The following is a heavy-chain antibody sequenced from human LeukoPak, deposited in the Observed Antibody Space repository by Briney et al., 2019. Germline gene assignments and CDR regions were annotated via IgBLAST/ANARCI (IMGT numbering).Heavy chain of an antibody. Sequence: SETLSLTCAVYGGSFSGYYWTWIRQPPGKGLEWIGEINHSAMSAYDPSLKSRVTISVDTSKNQFSLKLSSVTAADTAVYYCARHGDDYGSGSYYNVFWFDPWGQGTLVTVSS. CDR1: GGSFSGYY. J-gene: IGHJ5*02. V-gene: IGHV4-34*01. D-gene: IGHD3-10*01. CDR2: INHSAMS. CDR3: ARHGDDYGSGSYYNVFWFDP.